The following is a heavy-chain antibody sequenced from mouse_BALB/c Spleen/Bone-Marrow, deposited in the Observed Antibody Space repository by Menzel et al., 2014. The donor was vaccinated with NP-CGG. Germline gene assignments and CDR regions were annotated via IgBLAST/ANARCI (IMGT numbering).Heavy chain of an antibody. CDR1: GYTFTSYW. CDR3: ARDDYDAIAY. V-gene: IGHV1-7*01. D-gene: IGHD2-4*01. Sequence: QVQLKESGAELAKPGASVKMSCKASGYTFTSYWIHWVKQRPGQGLEWIGYINPSTGYTEYNQKFKDKATLTAVKSSTTAYMQLRSLTSGDSAVYYCARDDYDAIAYWGQGTLVTVSA. CDR2: INPSTGYT. J-gene: IGHJ3*01.